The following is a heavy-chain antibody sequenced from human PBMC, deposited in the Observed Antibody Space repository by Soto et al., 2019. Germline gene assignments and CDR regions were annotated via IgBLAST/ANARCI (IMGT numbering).Heavy chain of an antibody. J-gene: IGHJ6*02. CDR3: TTALVAATYYYYYYGMDV. D-gene: IGHD2-15*01. CDR2: IKSKTDGGTT. V-gene: IGHV3-15*01. CDR1: GFTFSNAW. Sequence: EVQLVESGGGLVKPGGSLRLSCAASGFTFSNAWMSWVRQAPGKGLEWVGRIKSKTDGGTTDYAAPVKGRFTISRDDSKNTLYLQMISLKTEDTAVYYCTTALVAATYYYYYYGMDVWGQGTTVTVSS.